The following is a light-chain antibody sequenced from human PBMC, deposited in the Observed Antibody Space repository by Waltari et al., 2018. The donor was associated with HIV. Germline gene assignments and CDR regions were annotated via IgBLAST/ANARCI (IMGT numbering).Light chain of an antibody. J-gene: IGKJ2*02. Sequence: EILLTQSPATLSLSPGDSATLSCRASQAVSNFLAWYQQKPGQAPRLLIYDAFKRATDIPDRFSGSGSGADFTLTISSLEPEDFAVYYCQHRSNWPPSTFGQGTKLEIK. CDR2: DAF. CDR1: QAVSNF. CDR3: QHRSNWPPST. V-gene: IGKV3-11*01.